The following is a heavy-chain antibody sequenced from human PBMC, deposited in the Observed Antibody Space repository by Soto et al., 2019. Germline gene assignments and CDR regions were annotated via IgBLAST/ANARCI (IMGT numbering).Heavy chain of an antibody. CDR1: GGSIRNGAYY. J-gene: IGHJ4*02. D-gene: IGHD1-26*01. CDR2: VYYSGTT. V-gene: IGHV4-30-4*01. CDR3: VTVNLVGAAYYFDY. Sequence: PSETLSLTCTVSGGSIRNGAYYWGWIRQPPGKGLEWIGYVYYSGTTYSPPSLNSRVSISVDTSENQFSLRLTSVTAADTAVYYCVTVNLVGAAYYFDYWGPGTLVTVSS.